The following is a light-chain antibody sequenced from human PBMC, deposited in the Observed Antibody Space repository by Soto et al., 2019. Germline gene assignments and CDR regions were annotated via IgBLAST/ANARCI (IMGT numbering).Light chain of an antibody. CDR2: DVS. CDR3: QQYNNWAFA. CDR1: QGVTTN. J-gene: IGKJ5*01. Sequence: EIVMTQSPATLSVSPGERATLSCRAGQGVTTNFAWYQQKSGQSPRLLIYDVSIRATGVPARFSATGSETDFTLTISGLQSEDSVVYFCQQYNNWAFAFGQGTRLEIK. V-gene: IGKV3-15*01.